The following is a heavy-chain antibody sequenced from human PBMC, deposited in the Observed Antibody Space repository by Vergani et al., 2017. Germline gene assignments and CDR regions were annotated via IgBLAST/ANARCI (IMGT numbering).Heavy chain of an antibody. CDR2: IWYDGSIK. CDR1: GFTFSSHG. V-gene: IGHV3-33*01. D-gene: IGHD1-26*01. CDR3: ARWGEEKSLNS. J-gene: IGHJ4*02. Sequence: QVQLVESEGGAVQPGRSLTLSCVASGFTFSSHGMHWVRQALGKGREWVAVIWYDGSIKYYGDSVKGRFTISRENSKNTLYLQMNSLRVEDTAVYYCARWGEEKSLNSWGQGTLVTVSS.